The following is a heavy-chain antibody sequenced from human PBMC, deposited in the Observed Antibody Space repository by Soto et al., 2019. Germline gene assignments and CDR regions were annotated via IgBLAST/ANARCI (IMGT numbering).Heavy chain of an antibody. D-gene: IGHD1-1*01. V-gene: IGHV4-30-4*01. CDR3: VPTGWQYTVDD. CDR2: IYDSGST. CDR1: GGSISSGDYY. J-gene: IGHJ4*02. Sequence: PSETLSLTCIVSGGSISSGDYYWSWIRQPPGKGLEWIGYIYDSGSTYYNPSLKSRITISVDTSKNQFSLKLNSVTAADTAIYYGVPTGWQYTVDDWGQGTLVTVSS.